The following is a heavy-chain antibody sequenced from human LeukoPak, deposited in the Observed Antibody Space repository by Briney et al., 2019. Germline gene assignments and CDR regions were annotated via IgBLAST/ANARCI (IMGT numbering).Heavy chain of an antibody. J-gene: IGHJ5*02. Sequence: ASVKVSCKASGYSFTGYYMHWVRQAPGQGLEWMGRINPNSGGTNYAQKFQGRVTMTRDTSISTAYMKLSRLRSDDTAVYYCATTSSTWYNWFDPWGREPWSPSPQ. V-gene: IGHV1-2*06. CDR1: GYSFTGYY. CDR3: ATTSSTWYNWFDP. CDR2: INPNSGGT. D-gene: IGHD6-13*01.